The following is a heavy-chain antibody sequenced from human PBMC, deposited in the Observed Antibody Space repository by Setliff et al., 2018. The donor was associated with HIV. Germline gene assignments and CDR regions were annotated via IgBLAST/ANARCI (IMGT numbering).Heavy chain of an antibody. CDR3: ARGVGATPFFDY. CDR2: ISYRGTT. D-gene: IGHD1-26*01. CDR1: GDSVSSGAYY. Sequence: SDTLSLTCTVSGDSVSSGAYYWSWIRQLPGKGLEYIGYISYRGTTYYNPSLKNRVTISLDRSKNQFSLKVSSVTAADTAVYYCARGVGATPFFDYWGHGTLVTVSS. J-gene: IGHJ4*01. V-gene: IGHV4-31*03.